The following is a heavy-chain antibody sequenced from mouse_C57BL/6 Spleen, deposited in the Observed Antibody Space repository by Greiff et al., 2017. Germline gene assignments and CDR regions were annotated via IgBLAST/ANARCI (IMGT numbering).Heavy chain of an antibody. D-gene: IGHD2-3*01. J-gene: IGHJ3*01. CDR3: ARDWGWLLFAY. V-gene: IGHV3-1*01. CDR1: GYSITSGYD. CDR2: ISYSGST. Sequence: ESGPGMVKPSQSLSLTCTVTGYSITSGYDWHWIRHFPGNKLEWMGYISYSGSTNYNPSLKSRISITHDTSKNHFFLKLNSVTTEDTATYYCARDWGWLLFAYWGQGTLVTVSA.